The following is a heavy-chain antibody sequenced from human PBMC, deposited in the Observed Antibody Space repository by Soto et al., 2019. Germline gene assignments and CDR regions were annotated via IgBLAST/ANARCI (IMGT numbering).Heavy chain of an antibody. CDR2: IYPGDSDT. J-gene: IGHJ6*02. CDR3: ARVRRRDWEMQQMVTYYYYGMDV. CDR1: GYSFTSYW. V-gene: IGHV5-51*01. Sequence: GESLKISCKGSGYSFTSYWIGWVRQMPGKGLEWMGIIYPGDSDTRYSPSFQGQVTISADKSISTAYLQWSSLGAEDTAVYYCARVRRRDWEMQQMVTYYYYGMDVWGQGTTVTVSS. D-gene: IGHD6-13*01.